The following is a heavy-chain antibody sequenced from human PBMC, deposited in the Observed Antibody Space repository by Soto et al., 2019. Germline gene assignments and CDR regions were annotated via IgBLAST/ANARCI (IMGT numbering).Heavy chain of an antibody. J-gene: IGHJ2*01. D-gene: IGHD3-16*01. CDR2: ISGSCGST. V-gene: IGHV3-23*01. CDR1: GFTFSSYA. CDR3: AKDLQGARPHWYFDL. Sequence: GGSLRLSCAASGFTFSSYAMSWVRQAPGKGLEWVSAISGSCGSTYYADSVKGRFTISRDNSKNTLYLQMNSLRAEDTAVYYCAKDLQGARPHWYFDLWGRGTLVTVSS.